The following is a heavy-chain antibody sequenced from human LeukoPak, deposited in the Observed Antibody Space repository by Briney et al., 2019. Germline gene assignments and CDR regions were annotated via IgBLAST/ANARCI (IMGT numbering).Heavy chain of an antibody. V-gene: IGHV3-23*01. CDR2: ITHSGGGT. CDR3: AKAWAAAGIFDS. J-gene: IGHJ4*02. D-gene: IGHD6-13*01. CDR1: GFTFNSYA. Sequence: GGPLRVSCAASGFTFNSYAMSWVRQAPGKGLAWVSTITHSGGGTFYADSVKGRFTISRDISENTLYLQMNGLRAEDTAVYYCAKAWAAAGIFDSWGQGTPVTFSS.